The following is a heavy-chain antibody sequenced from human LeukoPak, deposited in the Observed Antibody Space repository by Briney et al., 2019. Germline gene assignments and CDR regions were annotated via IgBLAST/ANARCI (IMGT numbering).Heavy chain of an antibody. V-gene: IGHV3-23*01. CDR3: AREGFCTNGVCYIVDY. CDR2: IGGSGSGT. D-gene: IGHD2-8*01. Sequence: PGGSLRLSCAASGFTFSSYAMSWVRQAPGKGLEWVSAIGGSGSGTYYADSVKGRFTISRDNSKNTLYLQMNSLRAEDTAIYYCAREGFCTNGVCYIVDYWGQGTLVTVSS. CDR1: GFTFSSYA. J-gene: IGHJ4*02.